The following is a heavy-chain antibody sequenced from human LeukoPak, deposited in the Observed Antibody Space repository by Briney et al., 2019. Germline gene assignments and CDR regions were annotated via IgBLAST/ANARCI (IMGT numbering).Heavy chain of an antibody. V-gene: IGHV3-23*01. CDR1: GFTFSSYA. CDR3: ARDRGYQYYDSSGLDY. D-gene: IGHD3-22*01. CDR2: ISGSGGST. Sequence: GGSLRLSCAASGFTFSSYAMSWVRQAPGKGLEWVSAISGSGGSTYYADSVKGRFTISRDNSKNTLYLQMNSLRAEDTAVYYCARDRGYQYYDSSGLDYWGQGTLVTVSS. J-gene: IGHJ4*02.